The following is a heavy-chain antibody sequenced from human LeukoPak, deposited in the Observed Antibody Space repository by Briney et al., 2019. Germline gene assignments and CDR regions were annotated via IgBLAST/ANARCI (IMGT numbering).Heavy chain of an antibody. Sequence: PSETLSLTCAVYGGSFSGYYWSWIRQPPGKGLEWIGEINHSGSTNYNPSLKSRVTISVDTSKNQFSLKLSSVTAADTAVYYCAREYRGYCSGDSCYGWFDPWGQGTLVTVSS. D-gene: IGHD2-15*01. CDR2: INHSGST. CDR1: GGSFSGYY. CDR3: AREYRGYCSGDSCYGWFDP. J-gene: IGHJ5*02. V-gene: IGHV4-34*01.